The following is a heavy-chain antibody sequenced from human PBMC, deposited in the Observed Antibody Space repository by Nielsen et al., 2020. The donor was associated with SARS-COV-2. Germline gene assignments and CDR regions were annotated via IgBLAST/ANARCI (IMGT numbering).Heavy chain of an antibody. V-gene: IGHV3-30*18. CDR3: AKDWTAIVVVPSGGVDY. J-gene: IGHJ4*02. Sequence: GESLKISYAASGFTFSTYGMHWVRQAPGKGLEWVAAISYDGSNKYYVDSLKGRFTISRDNSKNTLYLQMSSLREEDTAVYYCAKDWTAIVVVPSGGVDYWGQGTLVTVSS. CDR1: GFTFSTYG. D-gene: IGHD2-15*01. CDR2: ISYDGSNK.